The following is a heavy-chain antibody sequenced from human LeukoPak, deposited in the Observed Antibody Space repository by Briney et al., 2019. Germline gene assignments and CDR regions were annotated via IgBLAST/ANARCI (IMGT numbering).Heavy chain of an antibody. CDR3: ARLAVCGGDCFAFDI. D-gene: IGHD2-21*02. V-gene: IGHV4-59*01. CDR2: IYYSGST. J-gene: IGHJ3*02. Sequence: SETLSLTCTVSGGSISSYYWSWIRQPPGKGLEGMGYIYYSGSTNYNPSLKSRVTISVDTSKNQFSLKLSSVTAADTAVYYCARLAVCGGDCFAFDIWGQGTMVTVSS. CDR1: GGSISSYY.